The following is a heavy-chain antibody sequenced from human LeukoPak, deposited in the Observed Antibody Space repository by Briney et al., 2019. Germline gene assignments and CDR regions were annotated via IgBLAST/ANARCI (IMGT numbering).Heavy chain of an antibody. V-gene: IGHV3-74*01. CDR1: GFTFRSYY. J-gene: IGHJ6*02. Sequence: GGSLRLSCAASGFTFRSYYMHWVRRAPGKGLVWVSRINSDGSSTSYADSVKGRFTISRDNATLYLQMNSLRAEDTAVYYCARGNYYGMDVWGQGTTVTVSS. CDR3: ARGNYYGMDV. CDR2: INSDGSST.